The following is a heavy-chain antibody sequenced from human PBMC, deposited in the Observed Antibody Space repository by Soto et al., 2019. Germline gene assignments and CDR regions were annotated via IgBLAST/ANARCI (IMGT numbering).Heavy chain of an antibody. Sequence: PSETLSLTCTVSGGSISGYYWSWIRQSPEKGLEYIGYISYSGSTNYNPSLKRRVTTSLDTSKNQFSLKLSSVTAADTAIYYCASLNFDILTGYYAFDLWGQGTMVTVSS. D-gene: IGHD3-9*01. V-gene: IGHV4-59*08. CDR3: ASLNFDILTGYYAFDL. CDR1: GGSISGYY. J-gene: IGHJ3*01. CDR2: ISYSGST.